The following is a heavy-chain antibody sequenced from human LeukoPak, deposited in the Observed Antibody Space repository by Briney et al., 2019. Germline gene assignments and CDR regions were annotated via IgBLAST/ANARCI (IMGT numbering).Heavy chain of an antibody. CDR3: ARDHLSDDFWSGYSL. CDR2: ISAYNGNT. V-gene: IGHV1-18*01. D-gene: IGHD3-3*01. Sequence: ASVKVSCKASGYTFTSYGISLVRQAPGQGLEWMGWISAYNGNTNYAQKLQGRVTMTTDTSTSTAYMELRSLRSDDTAVYYCARDHLSDDFWSGYSLWGQGTLVTVSS. CDR1: GYTFTSYG. J-gene: IGHJ4*02.